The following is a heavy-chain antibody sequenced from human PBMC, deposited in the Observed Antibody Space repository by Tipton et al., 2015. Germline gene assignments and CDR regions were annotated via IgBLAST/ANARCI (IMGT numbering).Heavy chain of an antibody. CDR2: SYYSGST. J-gene: IGHJ4*02. CDR3: ARVPFDYFDY. CDR1: GDSISSGGYY. Sequence: TLSLTCTVSGDSISSGGYYWSWSRQYPGKGLEWLGYSYYSGSTYYNLSLKSRLTISVDMSKNQFSLKLSSVTAADTAVYYCARVPFDYFDYWGQGILVTVSS. V-gene: IGHV4-31*03.